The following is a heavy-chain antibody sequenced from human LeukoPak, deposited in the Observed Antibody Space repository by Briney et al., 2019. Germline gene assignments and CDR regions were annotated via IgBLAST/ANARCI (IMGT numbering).Heavy chain of an antibody. Sequence: NTGGSLRLSCAASGFTFSNAWMSWVRQAPGKGLEWVGRIKSKTDGGTTDYAAPVKGRFTISRDDSKNTLFLQMNSLKTEDTAVYYCTTVATNYDFWSGPSDYWGQGTLVTVSS. V-gene: IGHV3-15*01. CDR2: IKSKTDGGTT. J-gene: IGHJ4*02. CDR1: GFTFSNAW. CDR3: TTVATNYDFWSGPSDY. D-gene: IGHD3-3*01.